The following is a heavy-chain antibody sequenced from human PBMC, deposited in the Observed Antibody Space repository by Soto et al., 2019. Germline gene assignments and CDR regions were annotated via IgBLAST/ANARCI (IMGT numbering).Heavy chain of an antibody. V-gene: IGHV3-23*01. J-gene: IGHJ4*02. Sequence: GSLRLSCAASGFTFSSYAMSWVRQAPGKGLEWVSGISGSGGSTYYADSVKGRFTISRDNSKNTLYVQLSSLRDEDTAVYYCAKYVSGDSYGSDYWGQGTLVTVSS. D-gene: IGHD5-18*01. CDR2: ISGSGGST. CDR3: AKYVSGDSYGSDY. CDR1: GFTFSSYA.